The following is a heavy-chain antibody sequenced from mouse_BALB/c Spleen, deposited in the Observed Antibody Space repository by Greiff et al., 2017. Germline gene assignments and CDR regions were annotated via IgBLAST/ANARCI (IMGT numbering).Heavy chain of an antibody. Sequence: EVKLMESGPGLVKPSQSLSLTCTVTGYSITSDYAWNWIRQFPGNKLEWMGYISYSGSTSYNPSLKSRISITRDTSKNQFFLQLNSVTTEDTATYYCARRTTARAMDYWGQGTSVTVSS. CDR3: ARRTTARAMDY. CDR2: ISYSGST. V-gene: IGHV3-2*02. D-gene: IGHD1-2*01. J-gene: IGHJ4*01. CDR1: GYSITSDYA.